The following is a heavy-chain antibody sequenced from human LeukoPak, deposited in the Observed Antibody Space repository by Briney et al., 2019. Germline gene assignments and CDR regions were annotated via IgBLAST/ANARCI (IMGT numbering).Heavy chain of an antibody. D-gene: IGHD4-17*01. Sequence: SETLSLTCAVYGGSFSGYYWSWIRQPPGKGLEWSGEINHSGSTNYNPSLKSRVTISVDTSKNQFSLKLSSVTAADTAVYYCARGGSSYGDYLWDVWGQGTTVTVSS. CDR1: GGSFSGYY. V-gene: IGHV4-34*01. CDR3: ARGGSSYGDYLWDV. J-gene: IGHJ6*02. CDR2: INHSGST.